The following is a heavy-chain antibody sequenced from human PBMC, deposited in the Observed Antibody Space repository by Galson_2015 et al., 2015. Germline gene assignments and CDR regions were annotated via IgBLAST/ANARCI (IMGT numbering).Heavy chain of an antibody. Sequence: CMRLSCAASGVSVSNKYMSWVRQAPGKGLERVSVIYNIGSTYYADSVKGRFTISRDNSKNTVYLQMNSLRADDPAMYYCARAGGQQLAAWGQGTLVTVSS. V-gene: IGHV3-53*01. CDR1: GVSVSNKY. D-gene: IGHD6-13*01. J-gene: IGHJ5*02. CDR3: ARAGGQQLAA. CDR2: IYNIGST.